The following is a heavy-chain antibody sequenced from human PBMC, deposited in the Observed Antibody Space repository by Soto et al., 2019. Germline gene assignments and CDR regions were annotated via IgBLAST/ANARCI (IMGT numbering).Heavy chain of an antibody. CDR3: ARGNHY. CDR1: GGSISSYY. D-gene: IGHD1-1*01. CDR2: IYYSGST. J-gene: IGHJ4*02. Sequence: PSETLSLTCTVSGGSISSYYWSWIRQPPGKGLEWIGYIYYSGSTNYNPSLKSRVTISVDTSKNQFSLKLSSVTAADTAVYYCARGNHYWGQGTLVTVSS. V-gene: IGHV4-59*12.